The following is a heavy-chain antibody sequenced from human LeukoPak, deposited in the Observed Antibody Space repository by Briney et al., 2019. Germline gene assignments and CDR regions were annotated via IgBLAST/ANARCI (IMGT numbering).Heavy chain of an antibody. D-gene: IGHD2-2*01. CDR1: GGSISSGSYY. J-gene: IGHJ4*02. V-gene: IGHV4-61*02. Sequence: SETLSLTCTVSGGSISSGSYYWSWIRQPAGKGLEWIGRIYASGSTNYNPSLKSRVTISVDTFKNQFSLKLSSVTAADTAAYFCARATIRYCSSTSCYEDYWGQGTLVTVSS. CDR3: ARATIRYCSSTSCYEDY. CDR2: IYASGST.